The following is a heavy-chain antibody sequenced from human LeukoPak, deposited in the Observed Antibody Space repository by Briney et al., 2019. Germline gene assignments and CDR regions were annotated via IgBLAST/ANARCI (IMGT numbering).Heavy chain of an antibody. V-gene: IGHV5-51*01. CDR1: GYIFTTYW. J-gene: IGHJ4*02. CDR2: IFPGDSDT. Sequence: GESLKISCKGSGYIFTTYWSGWVRQMPGKGLEWMGIIFPGDSDTIYSPSFQGQVTISADKSINTAYLQWSSLKASATAMYYCATSESQTKFDYWGQGTLVPASS. CDR3: ATSESQTKFDY. D-gene: IGHD1/OR15-1a*01.